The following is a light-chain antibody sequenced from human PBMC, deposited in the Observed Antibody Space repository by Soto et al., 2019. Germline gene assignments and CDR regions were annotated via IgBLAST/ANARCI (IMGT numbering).Light chain of an antibody. Sequence: DVQMTQSPSTLSASVGDRVTITCRASQSISRWLAWYQQKPGKAPKLLIYETSSLEDGVPSRFTGSGSGIDFTLTISSLEPEDFAVYYCQQRSNWLFGPGTKVDIK. CDR3: QQRSNWL. V-gene: IGKV1-5*03. CDR1: QSISRW. CDR2: ETS. J-gene: IGKJ3*01.